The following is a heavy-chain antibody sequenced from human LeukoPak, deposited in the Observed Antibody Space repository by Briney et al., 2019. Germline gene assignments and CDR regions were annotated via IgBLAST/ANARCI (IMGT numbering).Heavy chain of an antibody. D-gene: IGHD3-16*02. J-gene: IGHJ6*02. CDR2: ISYDGSNK. CDR3: ARDLFRGSYRNYYYGMDV. CDR1: GFTFSSYA. V-gene: IGHV3-30-3*01. Sequence: PGGSLRLSCAASGFTFSSYAMHWVRQAPGKGLEWVAVISYDGSNKYYADSVKGRFTISRDNSKNTLYLQMNSLRAEDTAVYYCARDLFRGSYRNYYYGMDVWGQGTTVTVSS.